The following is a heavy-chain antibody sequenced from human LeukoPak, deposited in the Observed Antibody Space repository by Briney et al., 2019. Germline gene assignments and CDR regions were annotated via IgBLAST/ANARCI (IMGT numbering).Heavy chain of an antibody. CDR3: ARDKLGLGELSLYDQ. CDR1: GYTLTGYY. Sequence: GASVKVSCKASGYTLTGYYMHWVRQAPGQGLEWMGWMSPNSGGTKYAQKFQGRVTMTRDTSISTAYMELSRLRSDDTAMYYCARDKLGLGELSLYDQWGQGTLDTVFS. V-gene: IGHV1-2*02. CDR2: MSPNSGGT. D-gene: IGHD3-16*02. J-gene: IGHJ5*02.